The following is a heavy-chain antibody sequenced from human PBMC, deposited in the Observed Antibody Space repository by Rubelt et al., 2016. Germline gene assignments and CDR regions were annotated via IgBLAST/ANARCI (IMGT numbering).Heavy chain of an antibody. Sequence: QVQLVQSGSELKKPGASVKVSCKASGYTFTSYGISWVRQAPGQGLEWMGWISAYNGNTNYARKLQGRVTMTTDTCTSTAYMELGGLRSDDTAVYYCARVSGTTNNWFDPWGQGTLVTVSS. CDR1: GYTFTSYG. CDR2: ISAYNGNT. D-gene: IGHD1-1*01. CDR3: ARVSGTTNNWFDP. J-gene: IGHJ5*02. V-gene: IGHV1-18*01.